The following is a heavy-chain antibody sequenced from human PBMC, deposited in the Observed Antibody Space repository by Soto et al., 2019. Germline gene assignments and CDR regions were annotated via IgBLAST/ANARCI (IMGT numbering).Heavy chain of an antibody. J-gene: IGHJ3*02. Sequence: ASVKVSCKASGYTFTSYDINWVRQATGQGPEWMGWMNPNSGNTGYAQKFQGRVTMTRNTSISTAYMELSSLRSEDTAVYYCARGGLELRTRDAFDIWGQGTMVTVSS. V-gene: IGHV1-8*01. D-gene: IGHD1-7*01. CDR2: MNPNSGNT. CDR1: GYTFTSYD. CDR3: ARGGLELRTRDAFDI.